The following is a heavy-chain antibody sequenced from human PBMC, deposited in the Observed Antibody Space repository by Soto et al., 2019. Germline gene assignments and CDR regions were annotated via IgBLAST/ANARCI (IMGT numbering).Heavy chain of an antibody. Sequence: SETLSLTCTVSGGSISSYYWSWIRQPPGKGLEWIGYIYYSGSTNYNPSLKSRVTISVDTSKNQFSLKLSSVSAADTAVYYCARSGQQHSYYYYYMDVWGKGTTVTVSS. D-gene: IGHD6-13*01. CDR2: IYYSGST. CDR3: ARSGQQHSYYYYYMDV. V-gene: IGHV4-59*01. J-gene: IGHJ6*03. CDR1: GGSISSYY.